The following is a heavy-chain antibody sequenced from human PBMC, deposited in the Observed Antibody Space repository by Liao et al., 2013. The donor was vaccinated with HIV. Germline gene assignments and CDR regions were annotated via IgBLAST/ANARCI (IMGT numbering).Heavy chain of an antibody. Sequence: QVQLLESGPGLVKPSQTLSLTCTVSGGSISSGDYYWSWIRQAPGKDLDWIGYISYSGSTTYSPSLKSRVTISVDTSKKQLSLKLSSVTAADTAVYYCARSTVDYSYFDLWGRGTLVTVSS. CDR2: ISYSGST. D-gene: IGHD4-11*01. J-gene: IGHJ2*01. CDR3: ARSTVDYSYFDL. CDR1: GGSISSGDYY. V-gene: IGHV4-30-4*08.